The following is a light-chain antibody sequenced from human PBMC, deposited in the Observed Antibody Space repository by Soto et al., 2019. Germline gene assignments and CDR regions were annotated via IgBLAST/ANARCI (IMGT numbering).Light chain of an antibody. CDR1: SSDIGAHNS. V-gene: IGLV2-14*01. Sequence: QSALAQPASVSASPGQSITISCTGTSSDIGAHNSVSWYQRHPGEAPKVIIHEVSNRPSGISDRFSGSKSGNTASLTISGLQAEDEAIYYCSSYTSSATWGFGGGTKVTVL. CDR2: EVS. J-gene: IGLJ3*02. CDR3: SSYTSSATWG.